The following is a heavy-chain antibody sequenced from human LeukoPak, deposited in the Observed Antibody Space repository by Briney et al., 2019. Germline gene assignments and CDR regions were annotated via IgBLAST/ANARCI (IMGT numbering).Heavy chain of an antibody. Sequence: NPSQTLSLTCTVSGDSISSGDYYWSWIRQPPGKGLEWIGYIYYSGSTYYNPSLKGRVTISVDTSKNQFSLKLSSVTAADTAVYYCASGKYYGSGSYYGPFDYWGQGTLVTVSS. CDR1: GDSISSGDYY. CDR3: ASGKYYGSGSYYGPFDY. V-gene: IGHV4-30-4*08. CDR2: IYYSGST. D-gene: IGHD3-10*01. J-gene: IGHJ4*02.